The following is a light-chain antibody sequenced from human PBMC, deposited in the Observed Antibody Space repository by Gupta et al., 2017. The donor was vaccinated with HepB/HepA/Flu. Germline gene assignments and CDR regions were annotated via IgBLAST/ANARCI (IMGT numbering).Light chain of an antibody. V-gene: IGKV3-11*01. J-gene: IGKJ1*01. CDR2: DAS. Sequence: EIVLTQSPSTLSLSTGERATLSCRARQSVRRYLAWYQQKPGQAPRLLIYDASNSDTGLPASFSGSGYGTEFTLTISSREPQDFAVYYCHHRSNCPWTFGQGTXVEIK. CDR3: HHRSNCPWT. CDR1: QSVRRY.